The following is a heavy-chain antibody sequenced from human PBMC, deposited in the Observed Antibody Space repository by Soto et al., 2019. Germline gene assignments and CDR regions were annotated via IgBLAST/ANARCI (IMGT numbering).Heavy chain of an antibody. CDR2: IDWDDDK. D-gene: IGHD2-15*01. CDR3: ARIEVDSYYYYGMDV. CDR1: GFSLSTSGMC. J-gene: IGHJ6*02. Sequence: SGPTLVNPTQTLTLTCTFSGFSLSTSGMCVSWIRQPPGKALEWLARIDWDDDKYYSTSLKTRLTISKDTSKNQVVLTMTNMDPVDTATYYCARIEVDSYYYYGMDVWGQGTTVTVSS. V-gene: IGHV2-70*11.